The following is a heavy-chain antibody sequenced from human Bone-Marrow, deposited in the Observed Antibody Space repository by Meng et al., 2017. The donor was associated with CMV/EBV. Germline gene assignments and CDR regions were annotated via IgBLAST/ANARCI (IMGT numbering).Heavy chain of an antibody. CDR2: IYSGGST. CDR3: ARESAHLRAFDI. D-gene: IGHD3-3*01. CDR1: GFTVSSNY. V-gene: IGHV3-53*01. Sequence: GESLKISCAASGFTVSSNYMSWVRQAPGKGLEWVSVIYSGGSTYYADSVKGRFTISRDNSKNTLYLQMNSLRAEDTAVYYCARESAHLRAFDIWGQGTIVTVSS. J-gene: IGHJ3*02.